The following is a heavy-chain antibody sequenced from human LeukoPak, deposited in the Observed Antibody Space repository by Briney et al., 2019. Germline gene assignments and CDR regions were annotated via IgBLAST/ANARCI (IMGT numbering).Heavy chain of an antibody. D-gene: IGHD3-3*01. CDR2: INHSGST. CDR3: ARASYYDFWSGYYTSRAFDI. V-gene: IGHV4-34*01. CDR1: GGSFSGYY. J-gene: IGHJ3*02. Sequence: SETLSLTCAVYGGSFSGYYWSWIRQPPGKGLEWIGEINHSGSTNYNPSLKSRVTISVDTSKNQFSLKLSSVTAADAAVYYCARASYYDFWSGYYTSRAFDIWGQGTMVTVSS.